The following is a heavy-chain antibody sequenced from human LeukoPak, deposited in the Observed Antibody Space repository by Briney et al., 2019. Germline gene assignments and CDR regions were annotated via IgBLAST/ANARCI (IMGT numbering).Heavy chain of an antibody. D-gene: IGHD6-19*01. CDR3: VALYSSGWYSDPNYFDY. J-gene: IGHJ4*02. CDR2: IIPIFGTA. CDR1: GGTFSSYA. V-gene: IGHV1-69*05. Sequence: SVKVSCKASGGTFSSYAISWVRQAPGQGLEWMGGIIPIFGTANYAQKFQGRVTITTDESTSTAYMELSSLRSEDTAVYYCVALYSSGWYSDPNYFDYWGQGTLVTVSS.